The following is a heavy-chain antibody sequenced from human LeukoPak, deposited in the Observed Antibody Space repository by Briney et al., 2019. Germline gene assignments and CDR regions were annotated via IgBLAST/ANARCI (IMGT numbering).Heavy chain of an antibody. CDR2: IIPIFGTA. CDR3: ATRSGSYLLYYYYGMDV. D-gene: IGHD1-26*01. Sequence: GASVKVSCKASGGTFSSYAISWVRQAPGQGLEWMGGIIPIFGTANYAQKFQGRVTMTEDTSTDTAYMELSSLRSEDTAVYYCATRSGSYLLYYYYGMDVWGQGTTVTVSS. V-gene: IGHV1-69*06. CDR1: GGTFSSYA. J-gene: IGHJ6*02.